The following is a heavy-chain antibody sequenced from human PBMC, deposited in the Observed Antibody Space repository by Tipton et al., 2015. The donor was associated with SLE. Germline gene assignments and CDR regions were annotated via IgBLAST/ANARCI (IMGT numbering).Heavy chain of an antibody. CDR1: GDPITSSSYY. CDR3: ARRPWGGFDY. J-gene: IGHJ4*02. V-gene: IGHV4-39*01. Sequence: TLSLTCTVSGDPITSSSYYWGWIRQPPGKGLEWIGSIYYSANTYYNPSLKSRVTISVDTSKNQFSLRLSSVTAADTAVYYCARRPWGGFDYWGQGTLVTVSS. D-gene: IGHD3-10*01. CDR2: IYYSANT.